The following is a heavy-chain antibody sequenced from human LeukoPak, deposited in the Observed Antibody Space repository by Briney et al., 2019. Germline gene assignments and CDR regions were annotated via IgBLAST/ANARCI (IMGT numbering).Heavy chain of an antibody. CDR1: GGFFSGYH. CDR2: INHSGST. V-gene: IGHV4-34*01. Sequence: SETLSLTCAVYGGFFSGYHWSWIRQPPGKGLEWIGEINHSGSTIYNSSLKSRVTISVDTSKNQFSLKLTSVTAADTAVYYCARDFHNWNDRQAFDIWGQGTMVTVSS. D-gene: IGHD1-20*01. CDR3: ARDFHNWNDRQAFDI. J-gene: IGHJ3*02.